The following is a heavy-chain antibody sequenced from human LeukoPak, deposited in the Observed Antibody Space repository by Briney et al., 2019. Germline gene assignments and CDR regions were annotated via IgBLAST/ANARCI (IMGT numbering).Heavy chain of an antibody. Sequence: ASVKVSCKASGYTFTGYYMHWVRQAPGQGLEWMGWMNPNSGNTGYAQKFQGRVTMTRNTSISTAYMELSSLRSEDTAVYYCATWEYGGYEAFDIWGQGTMVTVSS. V-gene: IGHV1-8*02. D-gene: IGHD5-12*01. CDR1: GYTFTGYY. CDR3: ATWEYGGYEAFDI. J-gene: IGHJ3*02. CDR2: MNPNSGNT.